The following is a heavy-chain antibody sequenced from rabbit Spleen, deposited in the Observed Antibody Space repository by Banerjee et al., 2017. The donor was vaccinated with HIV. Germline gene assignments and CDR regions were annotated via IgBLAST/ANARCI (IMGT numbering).Heavy chain of an antibody. V-gene: IGHV1S45*01. CDR1: GFDFSTYYM. CDR3: ARDTGSSFSSYGMDL. CDR2: IAGSSSGFT. D-gene: IGHD8-1*01. J-gene: IGHJ6*01. Sequence: QEQLKESGGGLVQPGGSLKLSCKASGFDFSTYYMSWVRQAPGKGLEWISCIAGSSSGFTYSATWAKGRFTISKTSSTTVTLQMTSLTVADTATYFCARDTGSSFSSYGMDLWGQGTLVTVS.